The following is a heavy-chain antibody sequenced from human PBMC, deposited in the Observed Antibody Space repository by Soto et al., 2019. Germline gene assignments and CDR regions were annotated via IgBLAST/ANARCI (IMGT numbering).Heavy chain of an antibody. J-gene: IGHJ6*03. Sequence: SETLSLTCTVSGGSISSSSYYWGWIRQPPGKGLEWIGSIYYSGSTYYNPSLKSRVTISVDTSKNQFSLKLSSVTAADTAVYYCARRIYCSGGSCENYYYYYMDVWGKGTTVTVSS. V-gene: IGHV4-39*01. CDR2: IYYSGST. D-gene: IGHD2-15*01. CDR1: GGSISSSSYY. CDR3: ARRIYCSGGSCENYYYYYMDV.